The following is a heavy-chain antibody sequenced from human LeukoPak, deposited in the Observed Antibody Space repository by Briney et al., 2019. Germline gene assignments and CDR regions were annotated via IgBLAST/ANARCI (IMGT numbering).Heavy chain of an antibody. CDR1: GFTFSSYG. CDR3: AKDSWSGNGVWDAFDI. V-gene: IGHV3-30*18. Sequence: PGGSLRLSCAASGFTFSSYGMHWVRQAPGKGLEWVAVISYDGSNKYYADSVKGRFTISRDNSKSTLYLQMNNLRAEDTAVYYCAKDSWSGNGVWDAFDIWGQGTMVTVSS. CDR2: ISYDGSNK. D-gene: IGHD2-8*01. J-gene: IGHJ3*02.